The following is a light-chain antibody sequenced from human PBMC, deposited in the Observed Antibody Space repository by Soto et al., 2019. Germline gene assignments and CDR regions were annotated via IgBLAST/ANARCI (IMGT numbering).Light chain of an antibody. J-gene: IGKJ1*01. CDR3: QQYNTWPPT. Sequence: DIVMTQSPPTLSVSPGERVILSCRASQSVTSDFAWYQQTPGQAPRLLIYGASTRATDIPARFSGSGSATEFSLTISSLQSEDVAVYSCQQYNTWPPTFGQGTRVEI. CDR2: GAS. V-gene: IGKV3D-15*01. CDR1: QSVTSD.